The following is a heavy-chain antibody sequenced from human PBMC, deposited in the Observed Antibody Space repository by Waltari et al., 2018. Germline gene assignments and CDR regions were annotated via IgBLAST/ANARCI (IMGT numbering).Heavy chain of an antibody. CDR1: GFTYSMYW. CDR3: ARGARRTTVTTGWWYFDL. Sequence: EVQLVESGGGFVQPGGSLRLPCAASGFTYSMYWMHWVRQAPGKGLVWVSRSNSDGSSTSYADSVKGRFTISKDNAKNTVYLQMNSLRAEDTAIYYCARGARRTTVTTGWWYFDLWGRGTLVTVSS. D-gene: IGHD4-17*01. CDR2: SNSDGSST. J-gene: IGHJ2*01. V-gene: IGHV3-74*01.